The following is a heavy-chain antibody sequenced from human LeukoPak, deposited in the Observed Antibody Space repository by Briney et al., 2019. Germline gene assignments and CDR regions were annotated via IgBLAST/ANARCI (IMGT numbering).Heavy chain of an antibody. J-gene: IGHJ6*02. V-gene: IGHV3-13*01. CDR2: IGTVADT. Sequence: GGSLRLSCPGSGFTFSSYDMHWVRQVTGKGLEWVSAIGTVADTYYPDSVKGRFTISRENAKNSLYLQMNSLRVGDTAVYYCARAGSGNRWANYGMDAWGQGTTVIVSS. D-gene: IGHD1-1*01. CDR3: ARAGSGNRWANYGMDA. CDR1: GFTFSSYD.